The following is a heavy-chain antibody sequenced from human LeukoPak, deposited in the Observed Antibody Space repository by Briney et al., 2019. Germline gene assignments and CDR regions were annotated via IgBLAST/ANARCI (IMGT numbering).Heavy chain of an antibody. J-gene: IGHJ4*02. V-gene: IGHV4-4*07. CDR2: IYTSGST. CDR3: ARKSDSLMVRGGDC. CDR1: GGSISSYY. D-gene: IGHD3-10*01. Sequence: PSETLSLTCTVSGGSISSYYWSWIRQPAGKGLEWIGRIYTSGSTNYNPSLKSRVTMSIDTSKNQFSLKLSSVTAADTAVYYCARKSDSLMVRGGDCWGQGALVTVSS.